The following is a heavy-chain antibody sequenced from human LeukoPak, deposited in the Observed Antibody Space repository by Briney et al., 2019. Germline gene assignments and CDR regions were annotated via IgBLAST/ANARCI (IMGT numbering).Heavy chain of an antibody. CDR2: IYWDDDK. J-gene: IGHJ5*01. V-gene: IGHV2-5*02. CDR3: AHKRPTTGWIWFDS. Sequence: SGHTLVKPTQTLTLTCTVSGFSLSASGVGVGWIRQPPGKALEWLALIYWDDDKRYSPSLKNRLTITKDTSKNQVVLTMTNMDPVDTGTYYCAHKRPTTGWIWFDSWGQGTLVTVSS. CDR1: GFSLSASGVG. D-gene: IGHD1-1*01.